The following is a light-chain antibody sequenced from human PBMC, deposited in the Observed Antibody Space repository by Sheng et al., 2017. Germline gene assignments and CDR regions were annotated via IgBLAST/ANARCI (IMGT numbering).Light chain of an antibody. CDR2: GAS. CDR1: QSVSSN. CDR3: QQYVTSPLT. Sequence: EIVMTQSPATLSVSPGERATLSCRASQSVSSNLAWYQQRPGQAPRVLIYGASSRATGIPDRFSGSGSGTDFTLTISRLEPEDFVVYYCQQYVTSPLTFGGGTKVEIK. V-gene: IGKV3-20*01. J-gene: IGKJ4*01.